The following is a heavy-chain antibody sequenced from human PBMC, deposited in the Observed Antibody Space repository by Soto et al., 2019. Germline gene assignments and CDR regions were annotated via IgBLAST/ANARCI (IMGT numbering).Heavy chain of an antibody. V-gene: IGHV5-51*01. CDR3: ARKGGSTGYYYYYGMDV. D-gene: IGHD3-10*01. CDR1: GYSFTSYW. J-gene: IGHJ6*02. Sequence: PGESLKISCKGSGYSFTSYWIGWVRQMPGKGLEWMGIIYPGDSDTRYSPSFQGQVTISADKSISTAYLQWSSLKASDTAMYYCARKGGSTGYYYYYGMDVWGQGTTVTVSS. CDR2: IYPGDSDT.